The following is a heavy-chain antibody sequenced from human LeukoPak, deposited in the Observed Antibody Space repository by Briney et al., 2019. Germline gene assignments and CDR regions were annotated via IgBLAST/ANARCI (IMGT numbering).Heavy chain of an antibody. V-gene: IGHV4-31*03. CDR2: IYYSGST. D-gene: IGHD2-15*01. CDR3: AREALGYCSGGRCGNAFDI. CDR1: GGSIGSGAYY. Sequence: SETLSLTCTVSGGSIGSGAYYWSWIRQHPGKGLEWIGYIYYSGSTYYNPSLKSRVTISVDTSKSQFSLKLSSVTAADTAVYYCAREALGYCSGGRCGNAFDIWGQGTMVTVSS. J-gene: IGHJ3*02.